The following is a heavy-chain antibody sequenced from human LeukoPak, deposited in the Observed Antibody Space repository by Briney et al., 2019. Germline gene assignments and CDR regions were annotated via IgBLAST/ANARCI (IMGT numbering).Heavy chain of an antibody. CDR1: GVSISSSSYY. CDR3: ARVDTTMMN. CDR2: VFYSGST. V-gene: IGHV4-39*01. J-gene: IGHJ4*02. Sequence: PSETLSLTCTVSGVSISSSSYYWGWIRQPPGKGLEWIGSVFYSGSTYYNPSLKSRVAISVDTSKNQFSLKLSSVTAADTAAYYCARVDTTMMNWGQGTLVTVSS. D-gene: IGHD5-18*01.